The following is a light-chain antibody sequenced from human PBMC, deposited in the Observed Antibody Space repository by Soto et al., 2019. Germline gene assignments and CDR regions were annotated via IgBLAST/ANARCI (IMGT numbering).Light chain of an antibody. CDR2: EVR. CDR1: SSDVGDYNF. V-gene: IGLV2-14*01. J-gene: IGLJ2*01. Sequence: QSALTQPASVSGSPGQSITISCTGTSSDVGDYNFVSWYQQYPGKAPKVMIYEVRNRPSGVSNRFSGSKSGNTASLTISGLQAEDEADYYCSSYTSSSTVVFGGGTQLTVL. CDR3: SSYTSSSTVV.